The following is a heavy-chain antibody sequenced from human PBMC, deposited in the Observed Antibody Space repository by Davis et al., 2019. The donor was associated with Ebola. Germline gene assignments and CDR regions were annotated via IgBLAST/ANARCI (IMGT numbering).Heavy chain of an antibody. CDR3: ASWVGYFHA. CDR1: GDSISSSY. Sequence: PSETLSLTCTVSGDSISSSYCRLIRQSPGRSLDWLCYISHSVSTHTNPSLKSRVTMSVDTSEKEVSLRLSSVTAADTAVYYCASWVGYFHAWGQGTPVTVSS. V-gene: IGHV4-59*08. CDR2: ISHSVST. D-gene: IGHD1-26*01. J-gene: IGHJ4*02.